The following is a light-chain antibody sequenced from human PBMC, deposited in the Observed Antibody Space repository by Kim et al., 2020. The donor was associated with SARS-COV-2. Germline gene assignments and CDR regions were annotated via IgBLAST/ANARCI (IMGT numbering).Light chain of an antibody. CDR1: QDMNKY. CDR2: EAS. V-gene: IGKV1-33*01. J-gene: IGKJ4*02. CDR3: KQYDELPLM. Sequence: VRDRVTITCQVSQDMNKYLNWFQHRPGKPPKLLIYEASSLQTGVPSRSRCSGSGSGTQFTFTISSLQPDDIATYYCKQYDELPLMFGGGTKVDIK.